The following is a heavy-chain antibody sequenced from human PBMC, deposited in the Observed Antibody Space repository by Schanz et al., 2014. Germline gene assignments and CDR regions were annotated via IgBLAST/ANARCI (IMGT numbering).Heavy chain of an antibody. Sequence: VQLVDSGGGLVQPGGSLRLSCAASGITFSGYSVNWVRQAPGKGLEWVSYISGSSSTKYYADSVKGRFTISRDNGKKSLYLQMNSLRAEDTAVYFCARDLTVDTGYVVHYYYYGMDVWGQGTTVTVSS. CDR3: ARDLTVDTGYVVHYYYYGMDV. CDR1: GITFSGYS. J-gene: IGHJ6*02. CDR2: ISGSSSTK. V-gene: IGHV3-48*01. D-gene: IGHD5-12*01.